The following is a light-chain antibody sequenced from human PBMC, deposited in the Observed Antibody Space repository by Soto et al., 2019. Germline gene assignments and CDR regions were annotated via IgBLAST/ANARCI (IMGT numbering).Light chain of an antibody. CDR1: QSISSY. CDR2: AAS. J-gene: IGKJ5*01. V-gene: IGKV1-39*01. Sequence: DIQMTQSPSSLSASVGDRVTITCRASQSISSYLNWYQQRPGKAPKLLIYAASSLQSGVPSRFSGSGSGTDFTLTISSLQPEDFATYYCQPSYNTFTFGQGTRLEIK. CDR3: QPSYNTFT.